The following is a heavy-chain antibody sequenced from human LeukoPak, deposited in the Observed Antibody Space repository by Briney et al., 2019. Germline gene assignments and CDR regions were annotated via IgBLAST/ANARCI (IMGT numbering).Heavy chain of an antibody. CDR2: INSDGSTT. CDR1: GFTFSSYW. V-gene: IGHV3-74*01. CDR3: ARDKGMSSDY. Sequence: PGGSLRLSCAASGFTFSSYWMHWVRQAPGKGLVWVSFINSDGSTTTYADSVKGRFTISRDNAKNTLYLQMNSLRAEDTAVYYCARDKGMSSDYWGQGTLVTVSS. D-gene: IGHD5/OR15-5a*01. J-gene: IGHJ4*02.